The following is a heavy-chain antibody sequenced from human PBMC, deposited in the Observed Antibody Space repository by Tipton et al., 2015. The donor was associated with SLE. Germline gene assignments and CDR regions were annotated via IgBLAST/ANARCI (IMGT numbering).Heavy chain of an antibody. J-gene: IGHJ4*02. CDR2: INHSGST. CDR1: GGSFSGYY. V-gene: IGHV4-34*01. Sequence: TLSLTCAVYGGSFSGYYWSWIRQPPGKGLEWIGEINHSGSTNYNPSLKSRVTISVDKSKNQFSLKLSSVTAADTAVYYCARREIAAAVYFDYWGQGTLVTVSS. CDR3: ARREIAAAVYFDY. D-gene: IGHD6-13*01.